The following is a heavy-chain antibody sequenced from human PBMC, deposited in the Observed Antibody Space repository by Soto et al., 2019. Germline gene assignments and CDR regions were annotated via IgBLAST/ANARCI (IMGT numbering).Heavy chain of an antibody. CDR1: GFTFRSYV. D-gene: IGHD3-16*01. V-gene: IGHV3-30*19. Sequence: QVQLVESGGGVVQPGTALIVSCVGSGFTFRSYVIHWVSQAPGKGLEWVALTSYDGSDKYYGDSVRGRFTISRDNSRNTVELQMDSLRLEDTALYYCARWGTTGGLDVWGQGTLVSVSS. J-gene: IGHJ1*01. CDR3: ARWGTTGGLDV. CDR2: TSYDGSDK.